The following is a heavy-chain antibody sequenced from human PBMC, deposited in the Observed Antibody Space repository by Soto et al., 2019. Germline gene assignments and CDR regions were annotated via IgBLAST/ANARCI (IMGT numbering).Heavy chain of an antibody. Sequence: QVQLVESGGGVVQPGRSLRLSCAASGFTFSSYGMHWVRQAPGKGLEWVAVIWYDGSNKYYADSVKGRFTISRDNSKNTLYLKMNSLRAEDTAVYYCARAGYDSSGYYFDYWGQGTLVTVSS. D-gene: IGHD3-22*01. CDR1: GFTFSSYG. CDR3: ARAGYDSSGYYFDY. J-gene: IGHJ4*02. V-gene: IGHV3-33*01. CDR2: IWYDGSNK.